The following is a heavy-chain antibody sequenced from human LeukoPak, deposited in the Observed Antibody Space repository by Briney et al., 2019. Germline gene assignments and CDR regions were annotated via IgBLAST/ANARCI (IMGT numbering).Heavy chain of an antibody. D-gene: IGHD6-13*01. CDR1: GGSISSSSYY. CDR2: IYYSGST. Sequence: SETLSLTCTVSGGSISSSSYYWGWIRQPPGKGLEWIGSIYYSGSTYYNPSLKSRVTISGDTSKNQFSLKLSSVTAADTAVYYCARHSPPDIAAAGTDYWGQGTLVTVSS. J-gene: IGHJ4*02. V-gene: IGHV4-39*01. CDR3: ARHSPPDIAAAGTDY.